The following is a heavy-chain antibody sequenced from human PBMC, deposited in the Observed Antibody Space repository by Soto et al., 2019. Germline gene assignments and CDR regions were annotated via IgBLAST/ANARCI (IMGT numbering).Heavy chain of an antibody. CDR3: AAVVVVAATTDNYYYYGMDV. D-gene: IGHD2-15*01. CDR1: GYSFTSYW. V-gene: IGHV5-10-1*01. J-gene: IGHJ6*02. Sequence: PGESLKISCKGSGYSFTSYWISWVRQMPGKGLEWMGRIDPSDSYTNYSPSFQGHVTISADKSISTAYLQWSSLKASDTAMYYCAAVVVVAATTDNYYYYGMDVWGQGTTVTVSS. CDR2: IDPSDSYT.